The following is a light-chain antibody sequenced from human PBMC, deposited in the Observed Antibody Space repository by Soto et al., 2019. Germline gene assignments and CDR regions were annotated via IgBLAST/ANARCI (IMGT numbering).Light chain of an antibody. V-gene: IGKV3-20*01. CDR1: ESVRGGF. CDR2: GVS. Sequence: EIVLTQSPGTLSLSPGERATLSCRASESVRGGFVAWYQQKPGQAPRLLLFGVSSRAAGIPDRFSGSGSGTDFTLTISRLEPEDFAVYFCQHYDTSPFIFGPGTKVDIK. J-gene: IGKJ3*01. CDR3: QHYDTSPFI.